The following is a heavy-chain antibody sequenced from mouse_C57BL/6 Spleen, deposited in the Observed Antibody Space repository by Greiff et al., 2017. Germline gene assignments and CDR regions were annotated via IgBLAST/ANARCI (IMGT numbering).Heavy chain of an antibody. V-gene: IGHV1-69*01. CDR1: GYTFTSYW. J-gene: IGHJ2*01. CDR2: IDPSDSYT. Sequence: VQLKQPGAELVMPGASVKLSCKASGYTFTSYWMHWVKQRPGQGLEWIGEIDPSDSYTNYNQKFKGKSTLTVDKSSSTAYMQLSSLTSEDSAVYYCARYLGYFDYWGQGTTLTVSS. D-gene: IGHD4-1*01. CDR3: ARYLGYFDY.